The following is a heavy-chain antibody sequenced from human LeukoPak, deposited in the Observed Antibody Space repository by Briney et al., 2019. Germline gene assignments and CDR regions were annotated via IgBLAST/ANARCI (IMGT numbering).Heavy chain of an antibody. Sequence: SETLSLTCTVSGGSISSSSYYWGWIRQPPGKGLEWIGSIYYSGSTYYNPSLKSRVTISVDTSKNQFSLKLSSVTAADTAVYYCARDNWNYVNYWGQGTQVTVSS. CDR3: ARDNWNYVNY. CDR2: IYYSGST. J-gene: IGHJ4*02. CDR1: GGSISSSSYY. D-gene: IGHD1-20*01. V-gene: IGHV4-39*07.